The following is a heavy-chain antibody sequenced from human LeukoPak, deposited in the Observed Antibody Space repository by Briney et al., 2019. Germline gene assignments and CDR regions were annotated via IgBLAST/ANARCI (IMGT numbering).Heavy chain of an antibody. J-gene: IGHJ4*02. CDR3: VRDRELTY. CDR1: GGSISSGDYY. V-gene: IGHV4-61*08. Sequence: SQTLSLTCIVSGGSISSGDYYWSWIRQPPGKGLEWIGYIYNSGSTIYNPSLRSRVTISVDTSKNQFSLKLNSVTAADTAVYYCVRDRELTYWSQGTLVTVSS. CDR2: IYNSGST. D-gene: IGHD1-26*01.